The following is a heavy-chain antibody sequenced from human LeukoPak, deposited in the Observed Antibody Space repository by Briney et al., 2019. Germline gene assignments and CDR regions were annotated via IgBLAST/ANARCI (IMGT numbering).Heavy chain of an antibody. CDR3: ARDRTLDYYDSSGYFDY. Sequence: GGSLRLSCAASGFTFSSYSMNWVRRAPGKGLEWVSSISSSSSYIYYADSVNGRFTISKDNTKKSPLLQMNILRAENTAVYYCARDRTLDYYDSSGYFDYWGQGTLVTVSS. D-gene: IGHD3-22*01. J-gene: IGHJ4*02. CDR2: ISSSSSYI. V-gene: IGHV3-21*01. CDR1: GFTFSSYS.